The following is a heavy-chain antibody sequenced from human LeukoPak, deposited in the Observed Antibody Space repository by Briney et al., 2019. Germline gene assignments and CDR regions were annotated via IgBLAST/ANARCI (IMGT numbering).Heavy chain of an antibody. CDR2: ISSDGTNK. J-gene: IGHJ4*02. Sequence: PGGSLRLSCAASRFTFSIFGMHWVRQAPGKGLELIAVISSDGTNKYYADSVRGRFTISRDNSKDTLYLQMSSLRIEDTAIYYCRAATRYLDYYYDYWGQGTLVTVSS. CDR3: RAATRYLDYYYDY. CDR1: RFTFSIFG. V-gene: IGHV3-30*03. D-gene: IGHD3-22*01.